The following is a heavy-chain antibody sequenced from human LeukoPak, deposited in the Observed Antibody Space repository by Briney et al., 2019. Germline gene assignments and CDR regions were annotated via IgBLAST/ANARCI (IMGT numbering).Heavy chain of an antibody. J-gene: IGHJ4*02. Sequence: GGSLRLSCAASGFTFSSYAMSWVRQAPGKGLEWVSAISGSGGSTYYADSVKGRFTISRDNSKNTLYLQMNSLRAEDTAVYYRAKVQSYYYDSSGYYSFDYWGQGTLVTVSS. CDR2: ISGSGGST. V-gene: IGHV3-23*01. CDR3: AKVQSYYYDSSGYYSFDY. D-gene: IGHD3-22*01. CDR1: GFTFSSYA.